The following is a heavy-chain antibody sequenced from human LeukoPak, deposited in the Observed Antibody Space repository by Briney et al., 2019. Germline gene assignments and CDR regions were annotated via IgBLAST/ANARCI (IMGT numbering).Heavy chain of an antibody. CDR1: GFTFDDYT. CDR3: AKDRGYYDSSGYYPPYYYYGMDV. D-gene: IGHD3-22*01. V-gene: IGHV3-43*01. J-gene: IGHJ6*02. Sequence: QSGGSLRLSCAASGFTFDDYTMHWVRQAPGKGLEWVSLISWDGGSTYYADSVKGRFTISRDNSRNSLYLQMNSLRTEDTALYYCAKDRGYYDSSGYYPPYYYYGMDVWGQGTTVTVSS. CDR2: ISWDGGST.